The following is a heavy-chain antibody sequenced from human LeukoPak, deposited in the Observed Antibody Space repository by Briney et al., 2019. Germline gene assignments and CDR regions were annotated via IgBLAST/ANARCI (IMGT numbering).Heavy chain of an antibody. J-gene: IGHJ6*02. Sequence: ASVTVSCKASGYTFTGYYMHWVRLAPGHGLEWMGWINPNSGGTNYAQKFQGRVTMTRDTSISTAYMELSRLRSDDTAVYYCARDSYGGYYYYGMDVWGQGTTVTVSS. V-gene: IGHV1-2*02. CDR2: INPNSGGT. CDR1: GYTFTGYY. CDR3: ARDSYGGYYYYGMDV. D-gene: IGHD4-17*01.